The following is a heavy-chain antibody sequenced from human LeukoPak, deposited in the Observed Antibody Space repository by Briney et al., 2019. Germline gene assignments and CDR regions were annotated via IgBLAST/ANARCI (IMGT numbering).Heavy chain of an antibody. CDR1: GFTFSSYW. CDR3: ARDHCGGDCVIDY. Sequence: GGSLRLSCAASGFTFSSYWMSWVRQAPGKGLEWVANIKQDGSEKYYVDSVKGRFTISRDNAKNSLYLQMNSLRAEDTAVYSCARDHCGGDCVIDYWGQGTLVTVSS. V-gene: IGHV3-7*01. J-gene: IGHJ4*02. D-gene: IGHD2-21*02. CDR2: IKQDGSEK.